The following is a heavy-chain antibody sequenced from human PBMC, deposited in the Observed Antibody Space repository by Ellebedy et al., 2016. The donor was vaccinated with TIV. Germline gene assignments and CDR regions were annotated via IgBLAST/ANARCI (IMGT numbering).Heavy chain of an antibody. D-gene: IGHD6-19*01. CDR3: ASDRDSSGWYWGY. V-gene: IGHV7-4-1*02. J-gene: IGHJ4*02. CDR2: INPNTGNP. Sequence: ASVKVSCKASGYTFSTYDVNWVRQVAGQGPEWMGWINPNTGNPTYAQGFTGRFVFSSDTSVGTAYLQISRLKAEDTAVYFCASDRDSSGWYWGYWGQGTRVTVSS. CDR1: GYTFSTYD.